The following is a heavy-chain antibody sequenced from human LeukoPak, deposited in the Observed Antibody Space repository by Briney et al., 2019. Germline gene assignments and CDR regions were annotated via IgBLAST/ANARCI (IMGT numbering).Heavy chain of an antibody. CDR1: DFNFITYA. CDR2: ISGSGGST. Sequence: GGSLRLSCAASDFNFITYAMSRVRQAPGKGLEWVSAISGSGGSTYYADSVKGRFTISRDNSKNTLYLQMNSLRAEDTAVYYCAKDWQWLVLGAFDIWGQGTMVTVS. V-gene: IGHV3-23*01. J-gene: IGHJ3*02. D-gene: IGHD6-19*01. CDR3: AKDWQWLVLGAFDI.